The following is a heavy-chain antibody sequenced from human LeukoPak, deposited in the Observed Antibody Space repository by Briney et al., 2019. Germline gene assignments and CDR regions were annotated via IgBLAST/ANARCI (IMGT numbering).Heavy chain of an antibody. J-gene: IGHJ5*02. CDR1: GGTFSSYA. CDR3: AREHLRYFDWLLYPNWFDP. V-gene: IGHV1-69*13. CDR2: IIPIFGTA. Sequence: EASVKVSCKASGGTFSSYAISWVRQAPGQGLEWMGGIIPIFGTANYAQKFQGRVTITADESTSTAYMELSSLRSEDTAVYYCAREHLRYFDWLLYPNWFDPWGQGTLVTVSS. D-gene: IGHD3-9*01.